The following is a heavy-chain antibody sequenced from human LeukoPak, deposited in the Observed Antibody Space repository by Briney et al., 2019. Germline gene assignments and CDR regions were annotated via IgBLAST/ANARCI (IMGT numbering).Heavy chain of an antibody. Sequence: GGSLRLSCAASGFTFSSYGMQWIRQAPGKGLEWVAFIRYDGSNKYYADSVKGRFTISRDNSKNTPYLQMNSLRAEDTAVYYCAKDHLYYFDYWGQGTLVTVSS. CDR3: AKDHLYYFDY. CDR2: IRYDGSNK. J-gene: IGHJ4*02. V-gene: IGHV3-30*02. CDR1: GFTFSSYG.